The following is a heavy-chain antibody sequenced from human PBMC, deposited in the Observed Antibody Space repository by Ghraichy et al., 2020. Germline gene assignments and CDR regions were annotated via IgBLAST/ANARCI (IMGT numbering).Heavy chain of an antibody. V-gene: IGHV1-18*01. J-gene: IGHJ4*02. D-gene: IGHD1-26*01. Sequence: ASVKVSCKASGYNFASYGVSWVRQAPGQGLEWMGWISGYDTKTVYVQELQGRLTMTTDTSTTTVYMELRSLTSDDTAVYYCARDPYNGRSYQTGDFEYWGQGTLVTVAS. CDR1: GYNFASYG. CDR2: ISGYDTKT. CDR3: ARDPYNGRSYQTGDFEY.